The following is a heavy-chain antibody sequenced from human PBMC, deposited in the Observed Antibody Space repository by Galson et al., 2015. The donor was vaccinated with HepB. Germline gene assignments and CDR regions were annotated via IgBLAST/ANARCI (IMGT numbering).Heavy chain of an antibody. CDR3: ARDRVTIFGVVIPRPFDY. J-gene: IGHJ4*02. CDR1: GFTFSSYS. Sequence: SLRLSCAASGFTFSSYSMNWVRQAPGKGLEWVSYISSSGSTIYYADSVKGRFTISRDNAKNSLYLQMNSLKAEDTAVYYCARDRVTIFGVVIPRPFDYWGQGTLVTVSS. D-gene: IGHD3-3*01. V-gene: IGHV3-48*01. CDR2: ISSSGSTI.